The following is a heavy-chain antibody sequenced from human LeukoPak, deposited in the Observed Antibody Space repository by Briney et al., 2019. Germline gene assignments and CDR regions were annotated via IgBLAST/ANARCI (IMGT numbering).Heavy chain of an antibody. Sequence: GGSLRLSCAAAGFTFRTYTMTWVRQAPGKGRELVSGISGPGGLTDYSDSVKGRFTISRDNSKNTLYLQMNSLRAEDTATYYCAKGESDIVVVPGADAFDIWGQGTIVIVSS. CDR1: GFTFRTYT. D-gene: IGHD2-2*01. V-gene: IGHV3-23*01. CDR3: AKGESDIVVVPGADAFDI. CDR2: ISGPGGLT. J-gene: IGHJ3*02.